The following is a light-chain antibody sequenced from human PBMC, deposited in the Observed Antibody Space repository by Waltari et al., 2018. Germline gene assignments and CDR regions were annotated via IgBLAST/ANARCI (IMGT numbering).Light chain of an antibody. J-gene: IGKJ3*01. CDR1: QGISSA. CDR3: QQFNNYPFT. CDR2: DAS. Sequence: AIQLTQSPSSLSASVGDRVPITCRASQGISSALAWYQQKPGKAPKLLIYDASSLESGVPSRFSGSGSGTDFTLTISSLQPEDFATFYCQQFNNYPFTFGPGTKVDIK. V-gene: IGKV1D-13*01.